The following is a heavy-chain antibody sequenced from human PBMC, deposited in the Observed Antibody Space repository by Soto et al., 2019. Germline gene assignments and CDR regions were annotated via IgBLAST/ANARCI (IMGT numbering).Heavy chain of an antibody. J-gene: IGHJ4*02. CDR3: AKATTGDEDYYFYY. V-gene: IGHV3-43*01. CDR2: ISWDGGST. CDR1: GFTFDDYT. D-gene: IGHD7-27*01. Sequence: EVQLVESGGVMVQPGGSLRLSCAASGFTFDDYTMHWVRQAPGKGLEWVSLISWDGGSTYYADSVKGRFTISRDNSKNSLYLQMNSLRTEDTALYYCAKATTGDEDYYFYYWGQGTLVTVSS.